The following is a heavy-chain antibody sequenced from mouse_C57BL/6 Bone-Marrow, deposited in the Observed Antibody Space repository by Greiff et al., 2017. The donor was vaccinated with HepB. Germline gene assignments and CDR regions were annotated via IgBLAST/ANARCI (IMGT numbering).Heavy chain of an antibody. V-gene: IGHV14-4*01. D-gene: IGHD1-1*01. CDR1: GFNIQDDY. Sequence: EVKLMESGAELVRPGASVKLSCTASGFNIQDDYMHWVKQRPEQGLEWIGWIDPENGDTEYASKFQGKATITADTSSNTAYLQLSSRTSEDTAVYYCTAPPLFLRGYWGQGTPLTVSS. CDR2: IDPENGDT. J-gene: IGHJ2*01. CDR3: TAPPLFLRGY.